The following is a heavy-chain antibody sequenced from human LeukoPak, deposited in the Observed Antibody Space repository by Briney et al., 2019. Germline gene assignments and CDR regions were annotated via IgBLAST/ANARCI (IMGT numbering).Heavy chain of an antibody. J-gene: IGHJ3*02. V-gene: IGHV1-8*01. D-gene: IGHD1-1*01. CDR2: MNPNSGNT. CDR1: GYTFTSYD. Sequence: ASVKVSCKASGYTFTSYDINWVRQATGRGLEWMGWMNPNSGNTGYAQKFQGRVTLTRNTSISTAYMELSSLRCEDTAVYYCATEQLERRLRAFDIWGQGTMVTVSS. CDR3: ATEQLERRLRAFDI.